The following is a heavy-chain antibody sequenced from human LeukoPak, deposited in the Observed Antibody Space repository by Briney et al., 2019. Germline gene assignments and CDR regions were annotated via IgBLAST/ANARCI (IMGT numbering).Heavy chain of an antibody. CDR1: GFTFSSYS. V-gene: IGHV3-21*01. CDR2: ISSSSSYI. CDR3: ARDLIAAASGWYFSSQQKRNWFDP. D-gene: IGHD6-13*01. Sequence: GGSLRLSCAASGFTFSSYSMNWVRQAPGKGLEWVSSISSSSSYIYYADSVKGRFTISRDNAKNSLYLQMNSLRAEDTAVYYCARDLIAAASGWYFSSQQKRNWFDPWGQGTLVTVSS. J-gene: IGHJ5*02.